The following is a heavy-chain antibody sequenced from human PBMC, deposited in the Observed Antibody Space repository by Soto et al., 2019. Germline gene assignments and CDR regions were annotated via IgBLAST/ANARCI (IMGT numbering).Heavy chain of an antibody. CDR2: INHSGST. Sequence: QVQLQQWGAGLLKPSETLSLTCAVYGGSFSGYYWSWIRQPPGTGLEWIGEINHSGSTNYNPSLKSRVTISVDTSKNQFSLKLSSVTAADTAVYYCASWRQWLSYNWFDPWGQGTLVTVSS. CDR3: ASWRQWLSYNWFDP. J-gene: IGHJ5*02. CDR1: GGSFSGYY. V-gene: IGHV4-34*01. D-gene: IGHD6-19*01.